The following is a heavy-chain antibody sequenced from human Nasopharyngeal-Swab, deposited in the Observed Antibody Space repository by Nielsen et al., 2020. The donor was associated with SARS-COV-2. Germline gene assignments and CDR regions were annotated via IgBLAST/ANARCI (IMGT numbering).Heavy chain of an antibody. Sequence: RQAPGKGLEWIGEINHSGSTNYNPSLKSRVTISVDTSKNQFSLKLSSVTAADTAVYYCARVRSGWQTYYYGMDVWGQGTTVTVSS. J-gene: IGHJ6*02. V-gene: IGHV4-34*01. CDR3: ARVRSGWQTYYYGMDV. CDR2: INHSGST. D-gene: IGHD6-19*01.